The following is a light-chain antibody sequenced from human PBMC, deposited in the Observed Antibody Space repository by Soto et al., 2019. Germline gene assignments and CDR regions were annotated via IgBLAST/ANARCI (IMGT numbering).Light chain of an antibody. J-gene: IGKJ4*01. CDR3: QQYNKWPLT. V-gene: IGKV3-15*01. CDR1: QSVYST. Sequence: EIVMTQSPATLSVSPGERATLSCRASQSVYSTLAWYQQKPGQAPSLLIYHASTRATGIPARFSGSVSGTEFTLTFSSLQSEDFAVYYCQQYNKWPLTFGGGTKLEIK. CDR2: HAS.